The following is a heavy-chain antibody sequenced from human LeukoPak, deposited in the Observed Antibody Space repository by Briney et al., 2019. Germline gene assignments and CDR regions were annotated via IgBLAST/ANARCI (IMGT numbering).Heavy chain of an antibody. CDR3: TRDRGTYNWFDP. D-gene: IGHD2-15*01. J-gene: IGHJ5*02. CDR2: MDKETNLYAT. Sequence: PGGSLRLSCVASGFTFSDSAIHWVRQSSGKGLEWIGHMDKETNLYATALAASVKGRFAVSRDDSKNTAYLHMNSLKTEDTALYYCTRDRGTYNWFDPWRQGTLVTVSS. V-gene: IGHV3-73*01. CDR1: GFTFSDSA.